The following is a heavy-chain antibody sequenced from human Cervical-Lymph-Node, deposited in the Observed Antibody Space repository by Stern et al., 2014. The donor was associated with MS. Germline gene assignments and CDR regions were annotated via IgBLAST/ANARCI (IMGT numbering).Heavy chain of an antibody. CDR1: GFTSNSSA. J-gene: IGHJ3*02. V-gene: IGHV3-30*04. CDR2: MSYNGGSQ. CDR3: ASGSYSGSDAFDI. D-gene: IGHD1-26*01. Sequence: DQLVESGGGVVRPGRSLRLSCAASGFTSNSSAMHWVRQAPGKGLQWVTVMSYNGGSQYYTDFVKGRFTISRDKSKNTLYLQMNNLRPEDTAVYYCASGSYSGSDAFDIWGQGTMVTVSP.